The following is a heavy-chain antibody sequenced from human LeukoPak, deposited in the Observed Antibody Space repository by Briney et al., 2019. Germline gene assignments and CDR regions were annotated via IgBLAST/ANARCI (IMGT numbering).Heavy chain of an antibody. CDR1: GFTFSSYA. Sequence: GGSLRLSCAASGFTFSSYAMHWVRQASGKGLGCVAAISYDGSNKYYADSVKGRFTISRDNSKNTLYLQKNSLRAEDTAVYYCARDSPAYCIGGSCFSGGMDVWGQGTTVTVSS. J-gene: IGHJ6*02. CDR2: ISYDGSNK. D-gene: IGHD2-15*01. CDR3: ARDSPAYCIGGSCFSGGMDV. V-gene: IGHV3-30-3*01.